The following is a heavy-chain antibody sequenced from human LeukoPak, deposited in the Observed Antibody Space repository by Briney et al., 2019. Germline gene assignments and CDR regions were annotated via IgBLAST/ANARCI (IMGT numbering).Heavy chain of an antibody. CDR2: INPNSGGT. CDR3: ARKTDSSSSLFDY. CDR1: GYTFTGYY. J-gene: IGHJ4*02. Sequence: ASVKVSCKASGYTFTGYYMHWVRQAPGQGLEWMGRINPNSGGTNYAQKFQGRVTMTRDTSISTAYMELSRLRSDDTAVYYCARKTDSSSSLFDYWGQGTLVTVSS. D-gene: IGHD6-6*01. V-gene: IGHV1-2*06.